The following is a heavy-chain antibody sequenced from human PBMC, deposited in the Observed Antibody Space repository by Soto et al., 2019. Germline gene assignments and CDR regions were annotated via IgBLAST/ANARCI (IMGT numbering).Heavy chain of an antibody. CDR2: IYYSGST. J-gene: IGHJ3*02. D-gene: IGHD6-19*01. CDR1: GGSISSSSYY. V-gene: IGHV4-39*01. CDR3: ARADSSGWYIIGAFDI. Sequence: PSETLSLTCTVSGGSISSSSYYWCWIRQPPGKGLEWIGSIYYSGSTYYNPSLKSRVTISVDTSKNQFSLKLSSVTAADTAVYYCARADSSGWYIIGAFDIRGQGTMVTVSS.